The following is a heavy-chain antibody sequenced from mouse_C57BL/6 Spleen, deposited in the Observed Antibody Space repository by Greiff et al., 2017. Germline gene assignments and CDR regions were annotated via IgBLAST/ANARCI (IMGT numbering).Heavy chain of an antibody. CDR2: IWRGGST. CDR1: GFSLTSYG. J-gene: IGHJ4*01. V-gene: IGHV2-5*01. D-gene: IGHD2-3*01. CDR3: AKKRGIGYSYAMDY. Sequence: QVQLKESGPGLVQPSQSLSITCTVSGFSLTSYGVHWVRQSPGKGLEWLGVIWRGGSTDYNAAFMSRLSITKDNSKSQVFFKMNSLQADDTAIYYCAKKRGIGYSYAMDYWGQGTSVTVSS.